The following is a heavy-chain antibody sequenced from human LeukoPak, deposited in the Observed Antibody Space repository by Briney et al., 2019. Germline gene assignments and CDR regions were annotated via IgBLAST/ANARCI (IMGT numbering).Heavy chain of an antibody. CDR3: ARDTNLGDYSDFDY. CDR2: ISSSGTT. D-gene: IGHD4-11*01. J-gene: IGHJ4*02. Sequence: PGGSLRLSCAASGFTFNNYAMSWVRQAPGTGLEWVSAISSSGTTYYADSVKGRFTISRDNSKNTLYLQMNSLRAEDTAKYYCARDTNLGDYSDFDYWGQGTLVTVSS. V-gene: IGHV3-23*01. CDR1: GFTFNNYA.